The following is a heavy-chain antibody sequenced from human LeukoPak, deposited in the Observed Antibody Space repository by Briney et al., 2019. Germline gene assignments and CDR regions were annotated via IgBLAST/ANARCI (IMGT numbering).Heavy chain of an antibody. Sequence: ASVKVSCKASGYTFTGYYMHWVRQAPGQGLEWMGWINPNSGGTNYAQRFQGRVTKTRDTSISTAYMELSRLRSDDTAVYYCAKGAATDRLIPPIDWGQGTLVIVSS. CDR1: GYTFTGYY. V-gene: IGHV1-2*02. CDR2: INPNSGGT. D-gene: IGHD6-25*01. CDR3: AKGAATDRLIPPID. J-gene: IGHJ4*02.